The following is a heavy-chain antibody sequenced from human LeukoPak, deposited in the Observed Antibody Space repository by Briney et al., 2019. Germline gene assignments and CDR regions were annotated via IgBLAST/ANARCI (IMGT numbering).Heavy chain of an antibody. D-gene: IGHD1-26*01. CDR3: ATHLATTSGYGMDV. V-gene: IGHV4-39*01. CDR2: IYRSGST. J-gene: IGHJ6*02. CDR1: GDSISSSDYY. Sequence: SSETLSLTCTGSGDSISSSDYYWGWIRQPPGKGLEWIGSIYRSGSTYYNPSLKSRVTISVDTSKNQFSLKLSSVTAADTAMYYCATHLATTSGYGMDVWGQGTTVTVSS.